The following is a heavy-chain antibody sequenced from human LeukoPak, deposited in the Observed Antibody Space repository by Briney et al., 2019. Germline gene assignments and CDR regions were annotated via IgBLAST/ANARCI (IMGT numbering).Heavy chain of an antibody. D-gene: IGHD2-2*01. Sequence: PSETLSLTCTVSGASISSYYWTWIRQPAGKGLEWIGRIYTSGSANYNPSLKSRVTMSVDTSKNQFSLKLSSVTAADTAVYYCARRACSSTSCPIDYWGQGTLVTVSS. CDR3: ARRACSSTSCPIDY. J-gene: IGHJ4*02. V-gene: IGHV4-4*07. CDR2: IYTSGSA. CDR1: GASISSYY.